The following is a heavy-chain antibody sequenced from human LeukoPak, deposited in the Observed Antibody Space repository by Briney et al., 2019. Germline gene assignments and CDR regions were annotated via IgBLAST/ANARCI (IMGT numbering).Heavy chain of an antibody. V-gene: IGHV3-30*18. J-gene: IGHJ4*02. CDR1: GFTFSSYG. Sequence: GGSLRLSCAASGFTFSSYGMHWVRQAPGKGLEWVAVISYDGSNKYYADSVKGRFTISRDNSKNTLYLQMNSPRAEDTAVYYCAKGGTTVTTVTDYFDNWGQGTLVTVSS. CDR2: ISYDGSNK. CDR3: AKGGTTVTTVTDYFDN. D-gene: IGHD4-17*01.